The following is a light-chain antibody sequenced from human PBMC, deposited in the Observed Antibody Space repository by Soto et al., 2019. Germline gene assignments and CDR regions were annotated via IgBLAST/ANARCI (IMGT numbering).Light chain of an antibody. Sequence: EIVMTQSPATLSVSPGERATLSCRASQSVSSDLAWYRQKRGQAPRLLIYGASTRATGIPARFSGSGSGTEFTLTISSLQSEDFAVYYCQQYNNWPPWTFGQGNKVDIK. CDR3: QQYNNWPPWT. J-gene: IGKJ1*01. V-gene: IGKV3-15*01. CDR1: QSVSSD. CDR2: GAS.